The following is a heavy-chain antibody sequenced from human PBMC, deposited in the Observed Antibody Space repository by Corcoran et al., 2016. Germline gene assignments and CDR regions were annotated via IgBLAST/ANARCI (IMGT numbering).Heavy chain of an antibody. J-gene: IGHJ5*02. V-gene: IGHV3-7*03. CDR3: ARDLSAYCSSTSCYTGWFDP. Sequence: EVQLVESGGGLVQPGGSLRLSCAASGFTFSSYWMSWVRQAPGKGLEWVANIKQDGSEKYYVDSVKGRFTISRDNAKNSLYLQMNSLRAEDTAVYYCARDLSAYCSSTSCYTGWFDPWGQGTLVTVSS. D-gene: IGHD2-2*02. CDR1: GFTFSSYW. CDR2: IKQDGSEK.